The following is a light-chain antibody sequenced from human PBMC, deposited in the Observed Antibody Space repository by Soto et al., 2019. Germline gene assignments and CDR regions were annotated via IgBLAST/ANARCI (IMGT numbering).Light chain of an antibody. Sequence: EIVLTQSPGTLSLSPGERATLSCRASQSVSSSYVAWYQQKTGQAPRLLIYGASSRATGIPDRFSGSGSGTDFTFTISRLEPEDFAVYFCQQYGNSPLTFGPGTKVDIK. J-gene: IGKJ3*01. CDR2: GAS. V-gene: IGKV3-20*01. CDR3: QQYGNSPLT. CDR1: QSVSSSY.